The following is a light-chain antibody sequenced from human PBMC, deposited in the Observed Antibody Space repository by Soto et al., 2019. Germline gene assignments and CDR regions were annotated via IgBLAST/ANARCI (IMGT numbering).Light chain of an antibody. CDR2: KVS. Sequence: DVVMTQSPLSLPVTLGQPASISCRSSQSLAYSDGNTYLNWFQQRPGQSPRRLIYKVSNRDSGVPDRFSGSGSFTDFTLKISRVEAEDVGVYYCRQGTHWPPYTFGQGTKLEIK. V-gene: IGKV2-30*01. CDR1: QSLAYSDGNTY. CDR3: RQGTHWPPYT. J-gene: IGKJ2*01.